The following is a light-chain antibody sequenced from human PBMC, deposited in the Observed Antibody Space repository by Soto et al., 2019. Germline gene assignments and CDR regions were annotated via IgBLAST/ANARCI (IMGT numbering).Light chain of an antibody. V-gene: IGKV3-20*01. Sequence: EIVLTQSPGTLSSSPVERATLSFRASQRVSSYLAWYQQKPGQAPRLLIYGASSRATGIPDRFSGSGSGTDFTLTISRLEPEDFAVYYCQQYDTSPETFGQGTKVDI. CDR2: GAS. J-gene: IGKJ1*01. CDR3: QQYDTSPET. CDR1: QRVSSY.